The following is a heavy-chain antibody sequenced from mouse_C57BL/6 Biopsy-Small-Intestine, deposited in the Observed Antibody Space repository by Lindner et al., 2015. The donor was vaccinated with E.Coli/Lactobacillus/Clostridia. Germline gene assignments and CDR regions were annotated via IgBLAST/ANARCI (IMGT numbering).Heavy chain of an antibody. V-gene: IGHV14-4*01. CDR1: GFNIKDDY. CDR3: TTNVEGFAY. J-gene: IGHJ3*01. Sequence: VQLQESGAELVRPGASVKLSCTASGFNIKDDYMHWVKQRPEQGLEWIGWIDPENGDTEYASKFQGKATITADTSSNTAYLQLSSLTSEDTAVYYCTTNVEGFAYWGQGTLVTVSA. CDR2: IDPENGDT.